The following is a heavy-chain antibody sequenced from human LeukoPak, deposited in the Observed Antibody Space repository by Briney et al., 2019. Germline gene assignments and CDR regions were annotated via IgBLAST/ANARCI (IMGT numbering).Heavy chain of an antibody. Sequence: ASVKVSCKVSGYTLTELSMHWVRQAPGKGPEWMGGFDPEGGETIYAQKFQGRVTMTEDTSTDTAYMELSSLRSEDTAVYYCATGPMNTVVAGNNYYYGMDVWGQGTTVTVSS. CDR1: GYTLTELS. CDR2: FDPEGGET. CDR3: ATGPMNTVVAGNNYYYGMDV. J-gene: IGHJ6*02. V-gene: IGHV1-24*01. D-gene: IGHD6-19*01.